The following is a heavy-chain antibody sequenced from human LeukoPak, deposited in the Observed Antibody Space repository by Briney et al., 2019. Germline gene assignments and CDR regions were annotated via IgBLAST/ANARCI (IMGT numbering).Heavy chain of an antibody. J-gene: IGHJ4*02. CDR2: IYYSGST. Sequence: SETLSLTCTVSGGSISSGDYYWSWIRQPPGKGLEWIGYIYYSGSTYYNPSLKSRVTISVDTSKNQFSLKLSSVTAADTAVYYCARDHYDILTGYSPLGYWGQGTLVTVSS. CDR1: GGSISSGDYY. V-gene: IGHV4-30-4*01. D-gene: IGHD3-9*01. CDR3: ARDHYDILTGYSPLGY.